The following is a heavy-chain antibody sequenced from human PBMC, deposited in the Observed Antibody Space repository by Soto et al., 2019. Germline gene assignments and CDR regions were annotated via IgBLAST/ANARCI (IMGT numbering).Heavy chain of an antibody. CDR3: TTGAVEGI. V-gene: IGHV3-15*07. CDR2: IKTSAGGGAT. J-gene: IGHJ6*02. Sequence: EVQLVESAGGLVKPGGSLRLSCVASGFSFNEAWMNWVRQAPGEGLEWVGRIKTSAGGGATDYAAPVQGRFTISRDDSKNSLYLHMNSLRTADTAIYDFTTGAVEGIWGQGTTVTVSS. CDR1: GFSFNEAW. D-gene: IGHD2-15*01.